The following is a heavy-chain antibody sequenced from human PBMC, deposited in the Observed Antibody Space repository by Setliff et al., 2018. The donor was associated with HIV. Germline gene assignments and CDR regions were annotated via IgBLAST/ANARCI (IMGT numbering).Heavy chain of an antibody. V-gene: IGHV4-4*08. CDR2: IYTSGST. J-gene: IGHJ4*02. D-gene: IGHD6-13*01. CDR3: ARSYSSWWYYFDS. CDR1: GGSISSYY. Sequence: PSETLSLTCTVSGGSISSYYWSWIRQPPGKGLEWIGYIYTSGSTNYNPSLKSRVTISVDTSKNQFSLKLSSVTAADTAVYYCARSYSSWWYYFDSWGQGTLVTVS.